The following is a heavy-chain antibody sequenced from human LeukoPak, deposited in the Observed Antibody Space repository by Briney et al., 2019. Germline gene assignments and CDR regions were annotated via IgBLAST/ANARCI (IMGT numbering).Heavy chain of an antibody. Sequence: GGSLRLSCAASGFTFSSYGMSWVRQSPGKGLEWVSAISGSGGSTYYADSVKGRFTISRDNSKNTLYLQMNSLRAEDTAVYYCAKTPYYYDSSATSPDYYFDYWGQGTLVTASS. D-gene: IGHD3-22*01. J-gene: IGHJ4*02. CDR2: ISGSGGST. V-gene: IGHV3-23*01. CDR3: AKTPYYYDSSATSPDYYFDY. CDR1: GFTFSSYG.